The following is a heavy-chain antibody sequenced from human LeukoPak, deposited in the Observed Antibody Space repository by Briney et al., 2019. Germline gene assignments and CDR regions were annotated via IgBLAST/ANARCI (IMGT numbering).Heavy chain of an antibody. D-gene: IGHD4-17*01. V-gene: IGHV3-23*01. J-gene: IGHJ5*02. CDR2: ITGSGGST. CDR3: ARGRTTMNP. Sequence: GGSLRLSCAASGFTFSSYAMSWVRPVPGKGLEWVSGITGSGGSTYYADSVKGRFTISRDNSKNTVYLQMNSLRAEDMAVYYCARGRTTMNPWGQGTLVTVSS. CDR1: GFTFSSYA.